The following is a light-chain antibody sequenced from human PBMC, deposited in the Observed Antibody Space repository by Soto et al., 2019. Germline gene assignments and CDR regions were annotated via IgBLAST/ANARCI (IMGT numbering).Light chain of an antibody. CDR1: SSDIGAGYD. Sequence: QSVLAQPPSVSGAPGQRVTISCTGSSSDIGAGYDVHWYQQLPGTTPKLLISGNSNRPSGVPDRFSGSKSGTSASLAISGLQAEDEATYYCQTFDSSLRVLFGGGTKLTGL. J-gene: IGLJ2*01. CDR3: QTFDSSLRVL. V-gene: IGLV1-40*01. CDR2: GNS.